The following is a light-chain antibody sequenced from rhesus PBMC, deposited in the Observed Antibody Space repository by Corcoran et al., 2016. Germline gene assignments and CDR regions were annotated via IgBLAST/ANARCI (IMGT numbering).Light chain of an antibody. CDR2: SAS. CDR3: LQHDVYPFT. V-gene: IGKV1-28*01. CDR1: QDIGSD. Sequence: DIQMTQSPSSLSASVGDTVTITCRASQDIGSDLNWFQQKPGKAPNLLIYSASSLEIGVPSRFSGSGSGTEFTLTISSLQPEDFAAYYCLQHDVYPFTFGPGTKLDIK. J-gene: IGKJ3*01.